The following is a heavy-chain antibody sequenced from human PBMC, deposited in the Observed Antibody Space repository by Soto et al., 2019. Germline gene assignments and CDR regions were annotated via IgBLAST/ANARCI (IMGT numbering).Heavy chain of an antibody. CDR1: SGSISSSNW. CDR3: ARGGYSSGWYYWGAFDI. D-gene: IGHD6-19*01. CDR2: IYHSGST. J-gene: IGHJ3*02. V-gene: IGHV4-4*02. Sequence: QVQLQESGPGLVKPSGTLSLTCAVSSGSISSSNWWSWVRQPPGKGLEWIGEIYHSGSTNYNPSLKSRATISVDKSKNQFSLKLSSVTAADTAVYYCARGGYSSGWYYWGAFDIWGQGTMVTVSS.